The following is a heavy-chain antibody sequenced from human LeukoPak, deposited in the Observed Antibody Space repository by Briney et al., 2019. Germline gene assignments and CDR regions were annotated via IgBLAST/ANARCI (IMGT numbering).Heavy chain of an antibody. CDR1: GYTFTDYY. Sequence: ASVKVSCKASGYTFTDYYIHWVRQAPGQGLEWMGWVNPNNGGTNYAQKFQGRVTMTGDTSISTAYMEVSSLRSDDMAVYHCARDRIAAPDDFDYWGQGTPVTVSS. D-gene: IGHD6-13*01. J-gene: IGHJ4*02. CDR3: ARDRIAAPDDFDY. CDR2: VNPNNGGT. V-gene: IGHV1-2*02.